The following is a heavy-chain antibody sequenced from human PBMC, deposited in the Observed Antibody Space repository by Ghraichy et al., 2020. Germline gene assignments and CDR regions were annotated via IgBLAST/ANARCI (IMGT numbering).Heavy chain of an antibody. Sequence: SETLSLTCTVSGGSISSSSYYWGWIRQPPGKGLEWIGSIYYSGSTYYNPSLKSRVTISVDTSKNQFSLKLSSVTAADTAVYYCARLRRIAARPFGGWFDPWGQGTLVTVSS. CDR2: IYYSGST. V-gene: IGHV4-39*01. J-gene: IGHJ5*02. CDR3: ARLRRIAARPFGGWFDP. CDR1: GGSISSSSYY. D-gene: IGHD6-6*01.